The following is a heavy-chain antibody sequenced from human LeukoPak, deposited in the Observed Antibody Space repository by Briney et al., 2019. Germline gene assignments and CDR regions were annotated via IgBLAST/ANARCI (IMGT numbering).Heavy chain of an antibody. Sequence: GSLSLSCAASGFTFSSYAMSWVRQAPGKGLEWVSAISGSGGSTYYADSVKGRFTISRDNSKNTLYLQMNSLRAEDTAVYYCARSYYDSSGYYTYYYYYGMDVWGQGTTVTVSS. CDR1: GFTFSSYA. J-gene: IGHJ6*02. D-gene: IGHD3-22*01. V-gene: IGHV3-23*01. CDR2: ISGSGGST. CDR3: ARSYYDSSGYYTYYYYYGMDV.